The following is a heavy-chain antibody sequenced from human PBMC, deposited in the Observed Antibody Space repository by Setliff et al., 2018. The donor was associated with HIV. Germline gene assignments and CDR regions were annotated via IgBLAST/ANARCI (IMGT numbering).Heavy chain of an antibody. D-gene: IGHD2-15*01. CDR3: ARDLGRYCSGDICYSYAGY. V-gene: IGHV1-46*01. CDR1: GYTFSSNY. Sequence: ASVMVSCKASGYTFSSNYMHWVRQAPGQGLEWMGLINPTGDITFYPQKFQAWVTMTRDTSTSTVYLELRSLRSEDTAVYFCARDLGRYCSGDICYSYAGYWGQGTLVTVSS. J-gene: IGHJ4*02. CDR2: INPTGDIT.